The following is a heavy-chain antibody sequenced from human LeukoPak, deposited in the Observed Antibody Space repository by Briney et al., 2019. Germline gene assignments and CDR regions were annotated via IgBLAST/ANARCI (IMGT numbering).Heavy chain of an antibody. J-gene: IGHJ3*02. D-gene: IGHD6-13*01. Sequence: ASVKVSCKASGYTFTSYDINWVRQATGQGLEWMGWMNPNSGNTGYAQKFQGRVTMTRNTSISTAYMELSSLRSEDTAVYYCARGRSWYDAFDTWGQGTMVTVSS. CDR2: MNPNSGNT. V-gene: IGHV1-8*01. CDR3: ARGRSWYDAFDT. CDR1: GYTFTSYD.